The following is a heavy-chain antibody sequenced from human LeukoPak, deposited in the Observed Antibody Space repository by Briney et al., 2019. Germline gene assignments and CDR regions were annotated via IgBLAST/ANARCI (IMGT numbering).Heavy chain of an antibody. Sequence: SETLSLTCNVSGVSIYNSDYYWSWIRQPPGKGLEWIGHVHFSGSTYFNPSLKSRVTISVDTTKNQFSLKMSSVTVADTAVYFCAKGPRSGWFYLSDLWGQGTLVTVSS. CDR2: VHFSGST. D-gene: IGHD6-19*01. CDR3: AKGPRSGWFYLSDL. J-gene: IGHJ5*02. CDR1: GVSIYNSDYY. V-gene: IGHV4-39*07.